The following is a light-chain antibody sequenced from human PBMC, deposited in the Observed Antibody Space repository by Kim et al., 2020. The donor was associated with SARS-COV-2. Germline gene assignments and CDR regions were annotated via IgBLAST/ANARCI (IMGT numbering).Light chain of an antibody. J-gene: IGLJ1*01. CDR2: DVS. Sequence: QSALTQPASVSGSPGQSFTISCTGTSSDVGDYNYVSWYQQHPGKAPKLMIYDVSKRPSGVSNRFSGSKSGNTASLTISGLQAEDEADYYCSSYRSSGYVFGAGTKLTVL. V-gene: IGLV2-14*03. CDR1: SSDVGDYNY. CDR3: SSYRSSGYV.